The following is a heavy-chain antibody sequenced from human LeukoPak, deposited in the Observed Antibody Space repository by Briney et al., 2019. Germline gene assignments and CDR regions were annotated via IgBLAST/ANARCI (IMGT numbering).Heavy chain of an antibody. V-gene: IGHV3-7*01. J-gene: IGHJ2*01. Sequence: PGGSLRLSCAASGFTFSSYWMGWVRQAPGKGLEWVANIKQDGNEKYFVDSVKGRFTLSRDNAKNTLYLQMNSLRAEDTAVYYCARSLVWFGELLPSWYFDLWGRGTLVTVSS. CDR1: GFTFSSYW. D-gene: IGHD3-10*01. CDR2: IKQDGNEK. CDR3: ARSLVWFGELLPSWYFDL.